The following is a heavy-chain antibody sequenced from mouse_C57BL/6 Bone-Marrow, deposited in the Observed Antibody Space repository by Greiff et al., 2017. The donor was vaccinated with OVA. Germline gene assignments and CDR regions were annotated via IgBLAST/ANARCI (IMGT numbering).Heavy chain of an antibody. D-gene: IGHD4-1*01. CDR3: AGWEFAY. V-gene: IGHV1-50*01. CDR2: IDPSDGYT. Sequence: VQLQQPGAELVKPGASVKLSCKASCYTFTSYWIQWVKQRPGQGLEWIGEIDPSDGYTNYNQKFKGKATVTVDTSSSTANMQLSSLTSEDSAVYYCAGWEFAYWGQGTLVTVSA. CDR1: CYTFTSYW. J-gene: IGHJ3*01.